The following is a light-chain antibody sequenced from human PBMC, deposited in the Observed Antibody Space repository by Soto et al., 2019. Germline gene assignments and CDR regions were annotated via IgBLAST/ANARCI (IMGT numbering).Light chain of an antibody. J-gene: IGLJ3*02. CDR3: QSYDSSRWM. CDR1: NSNIGAGYD. CDR2: GNS. Sequence: QSVLTQPPSVSGAPGQRVTISCTGSNSNIGAGYDVHWYQQLPGTAPKLLSYGNSNRPSGVPDRFSGSKSGTSASLAITGLQAEDEADYYCQSYDSSRWMFGGGTKLTVL. V-gene: IGLV1-40*01.